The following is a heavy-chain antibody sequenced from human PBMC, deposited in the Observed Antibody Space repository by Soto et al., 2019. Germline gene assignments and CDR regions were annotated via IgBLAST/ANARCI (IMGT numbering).Heavy chain of an antibody. CDR1: GGSISSYY. V-gene: IGHV4-59*01. Sequence: SETLSLTCTVSGGSISSYYWSWIRQPPGKGLEWIGYIYYSGSTNYNPSLKSRVTISVDTSKNQFSLKLSSVTAADTAVYYCARGRGYSGYDEINYCYRDVWGKGTTVTVSS. J-gene: IGHJ6*03. D-gene: IGHD5-12*01. CDR3: ARGRGYSGYDEINYCYRDV. CDR2: IYYSGST.